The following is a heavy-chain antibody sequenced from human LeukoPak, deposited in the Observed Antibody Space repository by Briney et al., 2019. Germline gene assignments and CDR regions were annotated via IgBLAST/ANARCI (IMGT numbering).Heavy chain of an antibody. Sequence: GGSLRLSCAAPGFTVSSNYMSWVCQAPGKGLEWVSVIYSGGSTYYADSVKGRFTISRDNSKNTLYLQMNSLRAEDTAVYYCARDDGDYYFDYWGQGTLVTVSS. V-gene: IGHV3-53*01. J-gene: IGHJ4*02. D-gene: IGHD4-17*01. CDR3: ARDDGDYYFDY. CDR2: IYSGGST. CDR1: GFTVSSNY.